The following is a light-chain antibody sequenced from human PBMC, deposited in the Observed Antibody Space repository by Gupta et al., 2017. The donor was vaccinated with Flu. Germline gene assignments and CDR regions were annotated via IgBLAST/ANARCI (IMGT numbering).Light chain of an antibody. CDR3: SSYTSSTTLSV. V-gene: IGLV2-14*01. Sequence: QSALTQPASVSASPGQAITISCTGTSNDVGGYNYVSWYQHHPGKAPKLMIYEVINRPSGVSNRFSGSKSGNTASLTISGLQAEDEADYYCSSYTSSTTLSVFGTGTKVTVL. J-gene: IGLJ1*01. CDR2: EVI. CDR1: SNDVGGYNY.